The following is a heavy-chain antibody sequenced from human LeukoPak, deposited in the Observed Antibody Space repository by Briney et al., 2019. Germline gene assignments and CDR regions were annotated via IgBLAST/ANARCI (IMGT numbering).Heavy chain of an antibody. CDR2: ISGSGSPI. CDR3: ARDLTYAFDI. Sequence: PGGSLRLSCEASGFTFSSHSFNWVRQAPGEGLEWLSYISGSGSPIRYADSVKGRFSISRDNAKNSLYLQMNSLRAEDTAVYYCARDLTYAFDIWGQGTMVTVSS. V-gene: IGHV3-48*01. CDR1: GFTFSSHS. J-gene: IGHJ3*02. D-gene: IGHD3-9*01.